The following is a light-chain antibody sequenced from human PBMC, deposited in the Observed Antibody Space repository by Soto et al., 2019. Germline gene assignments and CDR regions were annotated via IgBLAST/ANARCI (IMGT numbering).Light chain of an antibody. CDR3: SSYTSTNSWV. V-gene: IGLV2-14*01. J-gene: IGLJ3*02. CDR1: SSDVGGYNY. CDR2: DVS. Sequence: QSVLTQSASVSGSPGQSITIFCTGTSSDVGGYNYVSWYQQHPGKAPKLIIFDVSNRPSGVSTRFSGSKSGNTASLTISGLQAEDEADYSCSSYTSTNSWVLGGGTKLTVL.